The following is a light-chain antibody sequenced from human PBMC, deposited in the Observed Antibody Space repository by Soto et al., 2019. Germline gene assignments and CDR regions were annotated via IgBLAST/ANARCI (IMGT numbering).Light chain of an antibody. V-gene: IGKV3-15*01. CDR3: QQYNNWPSGT. CDR2: GAS. Sequence: EIMMTQSPATLSVSPGERATLSCRASQSVGINLAWYQQRPGQPPRLLIYGASTRATGIPVRFSGSGSGTEFTLTISSLKSEDFAVYYCQQYNNWPSGTFGQGTKVDIK. CDR1: QSVGIN. J-gene: IGKJ1*01.